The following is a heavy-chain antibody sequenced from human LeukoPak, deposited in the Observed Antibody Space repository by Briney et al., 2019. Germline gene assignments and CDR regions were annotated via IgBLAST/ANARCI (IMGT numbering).Heavy chain of an antibody. J-gene: IGHJ3*02. CDR2: IFYVGST. CDR3: ARADGYNYKDAFDI. V-gene: IGHV4-59*13. CDR1: GGSISSYY. D-gene: IGHD5-24*01. Sequence: SEPLSLTGSVLGGSISSYYWGWIRKRPGKGLGWIGSIFYVGSTNYNPSLKSRVTLSEDTSKTQFSLKLSSVTAADTAVYYCARADGYNYKDAFDIWGQGTMVTVSS.